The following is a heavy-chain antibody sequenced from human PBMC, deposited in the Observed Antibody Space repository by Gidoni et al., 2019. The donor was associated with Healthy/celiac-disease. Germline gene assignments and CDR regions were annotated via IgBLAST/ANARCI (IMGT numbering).Heavy chain of an antibody. J-gene: IGHJ4*02. CDR3: ARDPAITMVRGVIGD. D-gene: IGHD3-10*01. CDR2: INPYSGDT. V-gene: IGHV1-2*06. Sequence: QVQLVQSGAEVKQPGASVKVSCKTSGYPFTGYYMPWVRQAPGQGLEWMGRINPYSGDTNSAQIFQDRVTMTRDTSIATAYMELSRLRSDDTAIYYCARDPAITMVRGVIGDWGQGTLVTVSS. CDR1: GYPFTGYY.